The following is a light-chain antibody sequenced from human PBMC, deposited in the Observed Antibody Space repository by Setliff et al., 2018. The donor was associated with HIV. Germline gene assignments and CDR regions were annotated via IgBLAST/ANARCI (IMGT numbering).Light chain of an antibody. J-gene: IGLJ3*02. CDR1: SSNIGAGYD. Sequence: QSALTQPPSVSGAPGQRVTISCTGSSSNIGAGYDVHWYQQLPGTAPKLLIYVNTNRPSGVPDRFSGSKSGTSASLAITGLQAEDEAGYYCQSYDSSLAIWVFGGGTKVTVL. CDR2: VNT. CDR3: QSYDSSLAIWV. V-gene: IGLV1-40*01.